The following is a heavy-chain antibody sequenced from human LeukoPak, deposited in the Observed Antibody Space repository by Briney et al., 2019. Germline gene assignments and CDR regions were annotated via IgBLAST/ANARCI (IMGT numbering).Heavy chain of an antibody. CDR2: IYYSGST. CDR3: ARSASSSGWSNWFDP. Sequence: PSETLSLTCTVSGYSISSGYYWGWIRQPPGKGLECIGSIYYSGSTYYNPSLKSRVTISVDTSKNQFSLKLSSVTAADTAVYYCARSASSSGWSNWFDPWGQGTLVTVSS. V-gene: IGHV4-38-2*02. CDR1: GYSISSGYY. D-gene: IGHD6-19*01. J-gene: IGHJ5*02.